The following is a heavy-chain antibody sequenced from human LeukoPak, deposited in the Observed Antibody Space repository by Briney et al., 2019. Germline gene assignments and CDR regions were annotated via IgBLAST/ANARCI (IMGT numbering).Heavy chain of an antibody. J-gene: IGHJ5*02. CDR3: ARDLSAARPGRGWFDP. V-gene: IGHV4-4*07. CDR2: IYTSGST. Sequence: SETLSLTCDVSGGSISSHYWSWIRQPAGKGLEWIGRIYTSGSTNYNPSLKSRVTMSVDTSKNQFSLKLSSVTAADTAVYYCARDLSAARPGRGWFDPWGQGTLVTVSS. D-gene: IGHD6-6*01. CDR1: GGSISSHY.